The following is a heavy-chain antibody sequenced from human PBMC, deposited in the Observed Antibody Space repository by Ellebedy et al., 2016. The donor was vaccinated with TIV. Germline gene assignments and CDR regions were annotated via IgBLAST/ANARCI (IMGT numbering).Heavy chain of an antibody. CDR1: GFAFRSYS. CDR2: ISTSGTTV. D-gene: IGHD2-21*02. CDR3: ARYCGGDCYDPYYYYYGMDV. Sequence: PGGSLRLSCAASGFAFRSYSMNWVRQAPGKGLEWISYISTSGTTVYYADSVKGRVAISRDNAKSSLYLQMNSLRAEDTAVYYCARYCGGDCYDPYYYYYGMDVWGQGTTVTVSS. V-gene: IGHV3-48*04. J-gene: IGHJ6*02.